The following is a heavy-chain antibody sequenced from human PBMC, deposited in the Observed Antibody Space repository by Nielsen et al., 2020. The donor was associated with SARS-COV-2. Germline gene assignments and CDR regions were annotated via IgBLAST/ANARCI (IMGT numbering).Heavy chain of an antibody. J-gene: IGHJ6*02. V-gene: IGHV3-23*01. D-gene: IGHD6-19*01. CDR2: IGVSGGGT. CDR1: GFTFSNFA. CDR3: TRRVAGGTMDV. Sequence: GGSLRLSCAASGFTFSNFAMNWVRQAPGKELEWVSTIGVSGGGTYYADSLKGRFTISRDNSKNTLYLQMNSLGADDTAIYYCTRRVAGGTMDVWGQGTTVTVSS.